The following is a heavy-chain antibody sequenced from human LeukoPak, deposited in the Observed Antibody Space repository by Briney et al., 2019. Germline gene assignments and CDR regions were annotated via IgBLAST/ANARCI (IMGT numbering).Heavy chain of an antibody. J-gene: IGHJ4*02. Sequence: PGGSLRLSCAASGFTFSSYSVNWVRQAPGKGLEWVSSISSYTTYIYYADSVKGRFTISRDNAENSLFLQMNSLRAEDTAVYYCARDQGGASPQDFWGQGTLVTVSS. CDR1: GFTFSSYS. CDR2: ISSYTTYI. V-gene: IGHV3-21*01. CDR3: ARDQGGASPQDF. D-gene: IGHD1-26*01.